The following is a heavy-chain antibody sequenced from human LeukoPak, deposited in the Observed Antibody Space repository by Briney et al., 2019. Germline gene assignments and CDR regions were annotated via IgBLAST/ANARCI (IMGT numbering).Heavy chain of an antibody. Sequence: ASVKVSCKASEYTFTSYYMHWVRQAPGQGLEWMGWINPNSGGTNYAQKFQGRVTMTRDTSISTAYMELSSLASDDTAVYYCARDSALSHWGQGTLVTVSS. CDR1: EYTFTSYY. CDR2: INPNSGGT. D-gene: IGHD3-16*02. J-gene: IGHJ4*02. V-gene: IGHV1-2*02. CDR3: ARDSALSH.